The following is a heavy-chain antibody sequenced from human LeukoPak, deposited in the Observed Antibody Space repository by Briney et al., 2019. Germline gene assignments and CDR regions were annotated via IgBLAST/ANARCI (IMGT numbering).Heavy chain of an antibody. Sequence: PSETLSLTCTVSGGSISSSSYYWGWIRQPPGKGLEWIGSIYYSWSTYYNPSLKRRVTISVDTSKNQFSLKLSSVTAADPDVYYCARANSYYCSGGSCYGSAFDPWGQGTLVTVSS. CDR1: GGSISSSSYY. CDR3: ARANSYYCSGGSCYGSAFDP. V-gene: IGHV4-39*07. CDR2: IYYSWST. D-gene: IGHD2-15*01. J-gene: IGHJ5*02.